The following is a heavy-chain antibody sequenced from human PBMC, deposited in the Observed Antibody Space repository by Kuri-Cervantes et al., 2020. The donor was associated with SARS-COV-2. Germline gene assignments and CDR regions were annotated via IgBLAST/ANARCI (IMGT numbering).Heavy chain of an antibody. D-gene: IGHD2-15*01. CDR2: ITGGSNII. V-gene: IGHV3-48*02. J-gene: IGHJ4*02. CDR1: GFTFSIYS. Sequence: GESLKISCRASGFTFSIYSMNWVRQAPGKGLEWVSYITGGSNIICYADSVKGRFTISRDNAKNLLYLQMNSLRDEDAAVYYCSRGRQWGQDNWGQGTLVTVSS. CDR3: SRGRQWGQDN.